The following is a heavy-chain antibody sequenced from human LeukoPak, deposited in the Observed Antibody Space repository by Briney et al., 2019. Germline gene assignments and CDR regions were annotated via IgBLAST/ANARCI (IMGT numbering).Heavy chain of an antibody. V-gene: IGHV4-31*03. D-gene: IGHD3-10*01. CDR1: GGSISSGGYY. CDR2: IYYSGST. CDR3: ARAGFPTNWFDP. J-gene: IGHJ5*02. Sequence: PSETLSLTYTVSGGSISSGGYYWSWIRQHPGKGLEWIGYIYYSGSTCYNPSLKSRVTISVDTSKNQFSLKLSSVTAADTAVYYCARAGFPTNWFDPWGQGTLVTVSS.